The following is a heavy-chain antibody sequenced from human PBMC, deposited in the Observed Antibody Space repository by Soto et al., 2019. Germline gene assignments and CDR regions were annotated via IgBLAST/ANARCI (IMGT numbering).Heavy chain of an antibody. CDR3: AKDQGFLEWIPQGGLDV. D-gene: IGHD3-3*01. Sequence: EVQLLESGGGLAQPGGSLRLSCEVSGFTFRKYVMTWVRQAPGKGLEWVSSLSSTGGSTYYADSVKGRFTVSRDNAMNTLFLQMNSLRAEDTAIYYCAKDQGFLEWIPQGGLDVWGPGTKVAVSS. V-gene: IGHV3-23*01. J-gene: IGHJ6*02. CDR2: LSSTGGST. CDR1: GFTFRKYV.